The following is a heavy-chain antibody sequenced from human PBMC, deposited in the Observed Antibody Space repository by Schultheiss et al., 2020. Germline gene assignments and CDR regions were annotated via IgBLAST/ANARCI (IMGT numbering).Heavy chain of an antibody. D-gene: IGHD2-2*01. J-gene: IGHJ4*02. CDR1: GGSISSGGYS. V-gene: IGHV4-30-2*02. Sequence: SETLSLTCAVSGGSISSGGYSWSWIRQPPGKGLEWIGYIYHSGSTYYNPSLKSRVTISVDTSKNQFSLKLSSVTAADTAVYYCARSLAVGGYCSSTSCYGGDYWGQGTLVTGYS. CDR2: IYHSGST. CDR3: ARSLAVGGYCSSTSCYGGDY.